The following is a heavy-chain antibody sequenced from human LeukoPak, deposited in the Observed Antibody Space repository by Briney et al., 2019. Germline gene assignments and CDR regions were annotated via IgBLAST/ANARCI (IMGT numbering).Heavy chain of an antibody. CDR1: GGSISSGGYY. CDR2: IYYSGST. J-gene: IGHJ4*02. CDR3: AGTDCSGYYGDY. V-gene: IGHV4-31*03. Sequence: SETLSLTCTVSGGSISSGGYYWSWIRQHPGKGLEWIGFIYYSGSTYYNSSLKSRVTISVDTSKNQFSLKLSSVTAADTAVYYCAGTDCSGYYGDYWGQGTLVTVSS. D-gene: IGHD3-22*01.